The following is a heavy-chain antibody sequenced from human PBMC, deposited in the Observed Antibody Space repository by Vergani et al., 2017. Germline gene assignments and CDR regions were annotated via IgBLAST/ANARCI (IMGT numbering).Heavy chain of an antibody. V-gene: IGHV1-69*08. J-gene: IGHJ6*02. CDR1: GGTFSSNT. D-gene: IGHD3-10*01. CDR3: ARERWEGDYGSGSWGHGMDV. CDR2: IIPIIGRT. Sequence: QVQLVQSGAEVKKPGSSVKVSCKASGGTFSSNTISWVRQAPGQGLEWMGRIIPIIGRTDYAQKFQDRVTITADRSTSTAYMDLSRLRSEDTAVYYCARERWEGDYGSGSWGHGMDVWGQGTTVTVSS.